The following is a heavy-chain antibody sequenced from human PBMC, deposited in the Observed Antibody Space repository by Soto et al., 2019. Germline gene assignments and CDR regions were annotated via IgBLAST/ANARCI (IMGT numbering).Heavy chain of an antibody. D-gene: IGHD6-13*01. Sequence: ASVKVSCKASGYTFTSYYMRWVRQAPGQGLEWMGIINPSGGSTSYAQKFQGRVTMTRDTSTSTVYMELSSLRSEDTAVYYCARDPPRPSSSWYEYYYYGMDVWGQGTTVTVSS. CDR1: GYTFTSYY. CDR3: ARDPPRPSSSWYEYYYYGMDV. J-gene: IGHJ6*02. CDR2: INPSGGST. V-gene: IGHV1-46*01.